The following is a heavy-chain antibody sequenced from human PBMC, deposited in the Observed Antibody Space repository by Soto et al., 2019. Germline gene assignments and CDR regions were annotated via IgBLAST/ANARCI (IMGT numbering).Heavy chain of an antibody. J-gene: IGHJ6*02. CDR1: GYSFTAYG. D-gene: IGHD3-3*01. CDR3: ARDAPPPELRFLEWHNYDYNGMDV. CDR2: ISCYNGKT. Sequence: QVQVVQSGDEVKETGASVRVSCKTSGYSFTAYGISWVRQAPGQGLEWMGWISCYNGKTKYAQKAQGRVNMTTETSTSTAYMEVRSLRSDDTAIYYCARDAPPPELRFLEWHNYDYNGMDVWGQGTTVTVSS. V-gene: IGHV1-18*01.